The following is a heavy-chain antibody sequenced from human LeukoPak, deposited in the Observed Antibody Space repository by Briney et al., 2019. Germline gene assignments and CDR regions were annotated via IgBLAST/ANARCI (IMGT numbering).Heavy chain of an antibody. J-gene: IGHJ3*01. D-gene: IGHD3-3*01. Sequence: GGSLRLSCAASGFTFDDYAMHWVRQAPGKGLEWVSGTNWNTGSVIYADSVKGRFTISRDNAKNSLYLQMNSLRTEDTAIYYCATFRFLGTWGQGTMVTVSP. V-gene: IGHV3-9*01. CDR3: ATFRFLGT. CDR1: GFTFDDYA. CDR2: TNWNTGSV.